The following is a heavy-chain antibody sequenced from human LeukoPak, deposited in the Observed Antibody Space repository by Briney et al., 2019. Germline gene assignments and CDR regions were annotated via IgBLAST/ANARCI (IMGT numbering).Heavy chain of an antibody. CDR3: ARYRRDDAFDI. J-gene: IGHJ3*02. CDR1: GGSISSSSYY. CDR2: IYYSGST. V-gene: IGHV4-39*01. Sequence: SETLSLTCTVSGGSISSSSYYWGWIRQPPGKGLEWIGSIYYSGSTYYNPSLKSRVTISVDTSKNQFSLKLSSVTAADMAVYYCARYRRDDAFDIWGQGTMVTVSS. D-gene: IGHD2-2*01.